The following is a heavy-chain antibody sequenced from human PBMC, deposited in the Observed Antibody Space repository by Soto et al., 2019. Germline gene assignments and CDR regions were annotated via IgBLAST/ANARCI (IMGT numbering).Heavy chain of an antibody. CDR1: GYSISSSHW. J-gene: IGHJ4*02. CDR2: IYHSGST. D-gene: IGHD3-10*01. Sequence: SETLSLTCAVSGYSISSSHWWGWIRQPPGKGLEWIGYIYHSGSTYYNPSLKSRVTISVDRSKNQFSLKLSSATAADTAVYYCASTYGSGSYTHYWGQGTLVTVSS. V-gene: IGHV4-28*01. CDR3: ASTYGSGSYTHY.